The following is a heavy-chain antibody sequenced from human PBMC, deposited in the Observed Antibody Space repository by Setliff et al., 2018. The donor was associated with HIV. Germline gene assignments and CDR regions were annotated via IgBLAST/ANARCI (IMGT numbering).Heavy chain of an antibody. J-gene: IGHJ4*02. CDR2: MHHSGST. D-gene: IGHD5-18*01. V-gene: IGHV4-4*02. Sequence: PSETLSLTCAVSGGSISSNHWWSWVRQPPGKGLEWIGEMHHSGSTNYNPSLKSRVTISVDTSKNQFFLKLSSVTAADTAVYYCARAGSYGWDYWGQGTLVTVSS. CDR1: GGSISSNHW. CDR3: ARAGSYGWDY.